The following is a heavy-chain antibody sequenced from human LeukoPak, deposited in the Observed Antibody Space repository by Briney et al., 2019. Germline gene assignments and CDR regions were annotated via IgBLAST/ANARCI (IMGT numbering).Heavy chain of an antibody. Sequence: PSETLSLTCAVYGGSFSGYYWSWIRQPPGKGLEWIGEINHSGSTNYNPSLKSRVTISVDTSKNQFSLKLSSVTAVDTAVYYCARVVGYDFWSGYYNAYNWFDPWGQGTLVTVSS. J-gene: IGHJ5*02. D-gene: IGHD3-3*01. CDR3: ARVVGYDFWSGYYNAYNWFDP. V-gene: IGHV4-34*01. CDR1: GGSFSGYY. CDR2: INHSGST.